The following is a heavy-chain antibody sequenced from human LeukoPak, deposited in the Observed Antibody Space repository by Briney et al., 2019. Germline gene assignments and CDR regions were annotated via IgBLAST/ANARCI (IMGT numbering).Heavy chain of an antibody. J-gene: IGHJ6*04. CDR1: GFTFSSYE. D-gene: IGHD5-12*01. V-gene: IGHV3-48*03. Sequence: GGSLRLSCAASGFTFSSYEMNWVRQAPGYGLEWVSYISSSGSTIYYADSVKGRVTISRDNAKNSLYLQMNSLRAEDTAVYYCARGRVATVRIYYYYYGMDVWGKGTTVTVSS. CDR3: ARGRVATVRIYYYYYGMDV. CDR2: ISSSGSTI.